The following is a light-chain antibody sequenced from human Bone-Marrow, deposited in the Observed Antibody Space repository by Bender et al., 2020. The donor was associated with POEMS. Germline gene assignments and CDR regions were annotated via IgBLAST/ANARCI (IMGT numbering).Light chain of an antibody. J-gene: IGLJ2*01. CDR2: DDN. CDR3: QVWDSSSDHPGV. CDR1: NIGRKV. V-gene: IGLV3-21*04. Sequence: SYVLTQAPSVSVAQGKPPRIPCGETNIGRKVVHCTHRKPGQAPVLVIKDDNDGPSGIPERFFGSNSGNTATLTISRVEAGDEADYYCQVWDSSSDHPGVFGGGTKVTVL.